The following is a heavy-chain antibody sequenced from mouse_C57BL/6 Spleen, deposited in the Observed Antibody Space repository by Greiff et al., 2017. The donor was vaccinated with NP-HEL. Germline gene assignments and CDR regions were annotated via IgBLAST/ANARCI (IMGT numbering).Heavy chain of an antibody. D-gene: IGHD2-3*01. Sequence: QVQLQQSGTELVKPGASVKLSCKASGYTFTSYWMHWVKQRPGQGLEWIGNINPSNGGTNYNEKFKSKATLTVDKSSSTAYMQLSSLTSEDSAVYYCAREGGYDGYSGYFDYWGQGTTLTVSS. V-gene: IGHV1-53*01. CDR1: GYTFTSYW. J-gene: IGHJ2*01. CDR3: AREGGYDGYSGYFDY. CDR2: INPSNGGT.